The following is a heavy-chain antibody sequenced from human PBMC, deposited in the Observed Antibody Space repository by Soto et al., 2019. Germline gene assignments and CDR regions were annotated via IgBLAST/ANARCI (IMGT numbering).Heavy chain of an antibody. CDR3: AGDEVGPGGTTYYYGMDV. J-gene: IGHJ6*02. Sequence: GGSLRLSCAASGFTFSDYYMSWIRQAPGKGLEWVSYISSSGSTIYYADSVKGRFTISRDNAKNSLYLQMNSLRAEDTAVYYCAGDEVGPGGTTYYYGMDVWGQGTTVTVSS. CDR1: GFTFSDYY. V-gene: IGHV3-11*01. D-gene: IGHD3-16*01. CDR2: ISSSGSTI.